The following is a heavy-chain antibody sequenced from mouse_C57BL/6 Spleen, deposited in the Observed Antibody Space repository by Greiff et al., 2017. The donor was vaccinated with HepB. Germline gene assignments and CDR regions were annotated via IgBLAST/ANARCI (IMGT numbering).Heavy chain of an antibody. V-gene: IGHV1-64*01. CDR2: IHPNSGST. CDR3: ARLPYDYVGYFDV. CDR1: GYTFTSYW. J-gene: IGHJ1*03. D-gene: IGHD2-4*01. Sequence: QVHVKQPGAELVKPGASVKLSCKASGYTFTSYWMHWVKQRPGQGLEWIGMIHPNSGSTNYNEKFKSKATLTVDKSSSTAYMQLSSLTSEDSAVYYCARLPYDYVGYFDVWGTGTTVTVSS.